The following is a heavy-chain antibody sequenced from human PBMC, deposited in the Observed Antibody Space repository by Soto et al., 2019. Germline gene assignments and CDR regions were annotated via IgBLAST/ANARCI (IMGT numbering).Heavy chain of an antibody. CDR2: IFPRDSDI. V-gene: IGHV5-51*01. Sequence: PGESLKISCKASGYAFTNYWVVWVRQMPGKGLEWMGIIFPRDSDIRYSPAFQGQVTISGDKSINTAYLQWSSLKASDTAKYYCARLAGVNNPTYYRGKDVWGQGTTVTVSS. CDR3: ARLAGVNNPTYYRGKDV. CDR1: GYAFTNYW. D-gene: IGHD1-20*01. J-gene: IGHJ6*02.